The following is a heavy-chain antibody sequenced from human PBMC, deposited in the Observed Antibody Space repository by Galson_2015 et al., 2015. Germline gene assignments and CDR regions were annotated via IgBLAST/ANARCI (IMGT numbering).Heavy chain of an antibody. V-gene: IGHV3-33*01. CDR1: GLTFSSYG. Sequence: SLRVSCAASGLTFSSYGMHWVRQAPGKGLERVAVIWYDGSNKYYADSVKGRFTISRDNSKNTLYLQMNSLRAEDTAVYYCARLNGYCSGGSCYGGGNFDYWGQGTLVTVSS. D-gene: IGHD2-15*01. CDR3: ARLNGYCSGGSCYGGGNFDY. CDR2: IWYDGSNK. J-gene: IGHJ4*02.